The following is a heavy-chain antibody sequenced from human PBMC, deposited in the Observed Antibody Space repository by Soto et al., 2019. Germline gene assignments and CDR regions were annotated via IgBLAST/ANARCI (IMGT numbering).Heavy chain of an antibody. CDR1: GFTFSTYG. D-gene: IGHD1-26*01. Sequence: QVHLVESGGGVVQPGRSLRLSCAASGFTFSTYGMHWVRQAPGKGLEWVAVITYDGSVKNYGDSVKGRFTISRDNSRNTLYLQMNSLRAEDTAVYYCAKDPNPNSGSLNWFDPWGQGTLVTVSS. J-gene: IGHJ5*02. V-gene: IGHV3-30*18. CDR3: AKDPNPNSGSLNWFDP. CDR2: ITYDGSVK.